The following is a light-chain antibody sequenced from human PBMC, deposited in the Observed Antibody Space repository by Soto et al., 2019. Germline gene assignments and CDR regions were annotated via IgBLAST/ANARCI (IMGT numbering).Light chain of an antibody. CDR3: QRGSRLRSFA. Sequence: ASVGDRVTISCRVSQGGRRDLAWYKQRPGTVPKLLIYAASNLQSGVPSRFSGCLQGADVILDITGVSPVVFARYSGQRGSRLRSFAIGRGTRLEI. CDR2: AAS. V-gene: IGKV1-6*01. CDR1: QGGRRD. J-gene: IGKJ5*01.